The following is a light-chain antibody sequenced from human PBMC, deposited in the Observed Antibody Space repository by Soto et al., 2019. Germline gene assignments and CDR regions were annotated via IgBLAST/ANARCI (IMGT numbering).Light chain of an antibody. J-gene: IGLJ2*01. CDR3: ISYRRTTFPHVV. Sequence: QSALTQPASVSGSPGQSITISCTGTSSDIGADDFVSWYQHHPDNTPKLIIFEVTYRPSGISHRFSASKSGNTASLTISGLEPEDEAIYYCISYRRTTFPHVVFGGGTQLTVL. V-gene: IGLV2-14*01. CDR1: SSDIGADDF. CDR2: EVT.